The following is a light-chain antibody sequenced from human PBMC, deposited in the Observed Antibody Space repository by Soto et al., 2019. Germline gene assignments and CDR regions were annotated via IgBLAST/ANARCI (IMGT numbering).Light chain of an antibody. V-gene: IGKV1-5*01. CDR2: DAS. CDR3: QQYNTYPWT. J-gene: IGKJ1*01. CDR1: QSISGW. Sequence: DIQVTESPSTLSSSVGDRVTITCRASQSISGWLAWYQQKPGKDPNLLIYDASSLESGVPSRFSGSGSGTEFTLTISSLQPDDFPTYYCQQYNTYPWTFGQGTKVE.